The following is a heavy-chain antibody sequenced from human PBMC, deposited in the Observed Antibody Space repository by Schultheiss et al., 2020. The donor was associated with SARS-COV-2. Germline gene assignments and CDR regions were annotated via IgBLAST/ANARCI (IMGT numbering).Heavy chain of an antibody. V-gene: IGHV1-8*01. CDR1: GYTFTSYD. Sequence: ASVMVSCKASGYTFTSYDINWVRQATGQGLEWMGWMNPNSGNTGYAQKFQGRVTMTRNTSISTAYMELSSLRSEDTAVYYCARPTEPNGWAFDYWGQGTLVTVSS. CDR2: MNPNSGNT. CDR3: ARPTEPNGWAFDY. J-gene: IGHJ4*02. D-gene: IGHD2-8*01.